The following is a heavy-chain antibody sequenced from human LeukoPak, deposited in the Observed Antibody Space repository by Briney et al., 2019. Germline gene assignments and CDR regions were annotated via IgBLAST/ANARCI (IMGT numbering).Heavy chain of an antibody. V-gene: IGHV4-59*01. D-gene: IGHD3-22*01. Sequence: PSETLSLTCTVSGGAISSYYWSWIRKPPGKGLEWIGNIYYSCGTKYNPSLMSRVTISVDRAQNQFSLSLRSVTAADTAVYYCARDGLYDSSGYYMDSWGQGSLVIVSS. CDR2: IYYSCGT. J-gene: IGHJ4*02. CDR1: GGAISSYY. CDR3: ARDGLYDSSGYYMDS.